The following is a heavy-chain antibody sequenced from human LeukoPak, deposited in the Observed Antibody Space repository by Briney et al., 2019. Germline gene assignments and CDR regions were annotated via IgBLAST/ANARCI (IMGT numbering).Heavy chain of an antibody. V-gene: IGHV3-15*01. CDR2: IKSNIEGGTP. D-gene: IGHD1-26*01. Sequence: PGGSLRLSCAASGFIFSNAWMSWVRQAPGKGLEWVGRIKSNIEGGTPDYAAPVKGRFTISRDDSIDTLFLQMDSLKIEDTALYYCTTWSGDSGSSLGGLNWGQGTRVTVSP. CDR1: GFIFSNAW. CDR3: TTWSGDSGSSLGGLN. J-gene: IGHJ4*02.